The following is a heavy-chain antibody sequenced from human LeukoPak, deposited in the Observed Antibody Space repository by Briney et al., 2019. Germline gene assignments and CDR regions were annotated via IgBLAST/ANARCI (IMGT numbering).Heavy chain of an antibody. V-gene: IGHV3-7*01. Sequence: GGSLRLSCAASGFTFSSYWMSWVRQAPGKGLEWVANIKQDGSEKYYVDSAKGRFTISRDNAKNSLYLQMNSLRAEDTAVYYCARDILTGTRDYWGQGTLVTVSS. D-gene: IGHD3-9*01. J-gene: IGHJ4*02. CDR1: GFTFSSYW. CDR2: IKQDGSEK. CDR3: ARDILTGTRDY.